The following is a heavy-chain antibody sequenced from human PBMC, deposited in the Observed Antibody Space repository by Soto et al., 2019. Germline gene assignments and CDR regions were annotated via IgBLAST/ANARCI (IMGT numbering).Heavy chain of an antibody. Sequence: EVQMVESGGGLVKPGGSLRLSCAASGFTFREYSMNWVRQAPGKGLEWVSSINSGSTHIFASDSMKGRFTISRDNAKKSLYLQMDSLRVDDTAVYYCARERADGSIDYWGQGTLVTASS. J-gene: IGHJ4*02. CDR1: GFTFREYS. CDR3: ARERADGSIDY. CDR2: INSGSTHI. V-gene: IGHV3-21*01.